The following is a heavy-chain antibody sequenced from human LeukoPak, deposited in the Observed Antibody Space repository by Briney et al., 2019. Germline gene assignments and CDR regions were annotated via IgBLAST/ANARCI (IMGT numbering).Heavy chain of an antibody. D-gene: IGHD1-26*01. Sequence: GGSLRLSCAASGFTFSSYAISWVRQGPGKGLEWVSTISESGGSTYYADSVKGRFTISSDNSKNTLYLQMNSMRAEDTAVDYCARREPHPFDYWGQGTLVTVSS. J-gene: IGHJ4*02. CDR2: ISESGGST. CDR1: GFTFSSYA. CDR3: ARREPHPFDY. V-gene: IGHV3-23*01.